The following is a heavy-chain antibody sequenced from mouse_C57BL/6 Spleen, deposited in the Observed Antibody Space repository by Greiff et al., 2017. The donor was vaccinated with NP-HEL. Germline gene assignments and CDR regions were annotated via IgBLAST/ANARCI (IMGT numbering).Heavy chain of an antibody. J-gene: IGHJ3*01. V-gene: IGHV6-3*01. CDR1: GFTFSNYW. CDR2: IRLKSDNYAT. CDR3: TGPYYDSDWFAY. Sequence: EVKVVESGGGLVQPGGSMKLSCVASGFTFSNYWMNWVRQSPEKGLEWVAQIRLKSDNYATHYAESVKGRFTISRDDSKSSVYLQMNNLRAEETGIYYCTGPYYDSDWFAYWGQGTLVTVSA. D-gene: IGHD2-4*01.